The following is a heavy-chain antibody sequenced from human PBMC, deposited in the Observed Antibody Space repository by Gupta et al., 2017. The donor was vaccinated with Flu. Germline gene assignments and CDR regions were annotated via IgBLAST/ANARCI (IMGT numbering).Heavy chain of an antibody. D-gene: IGHD2-2*01. CDR2: IKSKSEGETI. J-gene: IGHJ4*02. V-gene: IGHV3-15*01. CDR3: TTPRYCTSTSCGSIDY. Sequence: GKGLEGVGRIKSKSEGETIDDAAPVKGRFTISKDASMDTLYLRMNSLKTEDTAVYYCTTPRYCTSTSCGSIDYWGQGTLVTVSS.